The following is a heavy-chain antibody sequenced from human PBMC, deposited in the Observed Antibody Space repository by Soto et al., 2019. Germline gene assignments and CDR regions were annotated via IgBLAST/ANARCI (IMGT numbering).Heavy chain of an antibody. J-gene: IGHJ4*02. CDR3: AREYYDDGLFDY. V-gene: IGHV3-7*05. CDR2: IKQDGSEK. D-gene: IGHD3-22*01. Sequence: GGSLRLSCASSAFTFSSYWMSWVRPAPGKGLEWVANIKQDGSEKYYVDSVKGRLTISRENAKNSLYLQMNSLRAEDTAVYYCAREYYDDGLFDYWGQGTLVTVSS. CDR1: AFTFSSYW.